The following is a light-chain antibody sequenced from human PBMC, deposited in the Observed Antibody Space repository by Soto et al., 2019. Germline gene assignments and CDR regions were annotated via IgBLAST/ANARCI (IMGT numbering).Light chain of an antibody. J-gene: IGKJ1*01. Sequence: ESVLTQSPGTLSLSPGERATLSCRASQSVSSSYLAWYQQKPGQAPRLHIYGASNRATGIPDRFSASGSGTDFTLTISRLEPEDFAVYYCQQYGSSRTFGQGTKVEIK. CDR1: QSVSSSY. CDR2: GAS. V-gene: IGKV3-20*01. CDR3: QQYGSSRT.